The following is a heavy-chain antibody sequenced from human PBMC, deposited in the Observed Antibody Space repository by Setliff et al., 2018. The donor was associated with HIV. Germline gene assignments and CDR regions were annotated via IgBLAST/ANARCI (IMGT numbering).Heavy chain of an antibody. Sequence: HPGGSLRLSCTTSGFTFSSYVMRWVRQAPGKGPEWISAIGGSGDSTYYADSVKGRFTISRDNSKNTVYLQMNSLGAEDTAVYYCAAGASPGYYYYYMDVWGQGTTVTVSS. V-gene: IGHV3-23*01. CDR2: IGGSGDST. CDR1: GFTFSSYV. CDR3: AAGASPGYYYYYMDV. J-gene: IGHJ6*03. D-gene: IGHD7-27*01.